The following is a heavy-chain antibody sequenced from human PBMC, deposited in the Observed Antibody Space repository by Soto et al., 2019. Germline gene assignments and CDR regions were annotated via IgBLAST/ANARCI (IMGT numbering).Heavy chain of an antibody. V-gene: IGHV3-23*01. CDR3: AKDQVPVYYYDSRGTFDY. CDR1: GFTFSNYA. D-gene: IGHD3-22*01. J-gene: IGHJ4*02. Sequence: EVHLLESGGGLVQPGGSLRLSCAASGFTFSNYAMNWVRQAPGKGLEWVAGISGGGGSTYYADSVNGRFIISRDNSKNTLFLQVNTLRAEDTAVYYCAKDQVPVYYYDSRGTFDYWGQGTLVTVSS. CDR2: ISGGGGST.